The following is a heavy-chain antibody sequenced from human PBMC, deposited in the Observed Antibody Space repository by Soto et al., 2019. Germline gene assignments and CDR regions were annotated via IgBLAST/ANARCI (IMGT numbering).Heavy chain of an antibody. J-gene: IGHJ5*02. Sequence: QVTVKESGPVLVKPTETLTLTCTVSGFSLSNAGLGVSWIRQPPGKALEWLAHIFSNDEKSYSTSLKSRLTISKDPPKSQVGLTMTNMDPVATGTYYCSSTYSSSWDWFDPWGQGTLVTVSS. CDR3: SSTYSSSWDWFDP. D-gene: IGHD6-13*01. V-gene: IGHV2-26*04. CDR2: IFSNDEK. CDR1: GFSLSNAGLG.